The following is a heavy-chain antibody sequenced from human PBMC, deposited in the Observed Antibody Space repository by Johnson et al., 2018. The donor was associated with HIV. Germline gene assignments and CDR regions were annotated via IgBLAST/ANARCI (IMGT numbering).Heavy chain of an antibody. CDR2: ISWNSGSI. V-gene: IGHV3-9*01. CDR1: GFTFDDYA. J-gene: IGHJ3*02. Sequence: VQLVESGGGLAQPGRSLRLSCAASGFTFDDYAINWVRQAPGKGLEWVSGISWNSGSIGYADSVKGRFTISRDNAKNSLYLQMNSLRAEDTALYYCAKDQWELLADDEDAFDIWGQGTMVTVSS. CDR3: AKDQWELLADDEDAFDI. D-gene: IGHD1-26*01.